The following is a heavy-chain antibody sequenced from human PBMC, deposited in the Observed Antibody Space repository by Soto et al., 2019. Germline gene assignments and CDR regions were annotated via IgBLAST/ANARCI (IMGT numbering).Heavy chain of an antibody. CDR2: ISYDGSDK. CDR1: GFTFSTYG. Sequence: GGSLRLSCAASGFTFSTYGMHWVRQAPGKGLEWVAIISYDGSDKDYADSVKGRFTISRDNSRNTLFLQMNSLRAEDTAVYYSARDYLKYCDSSGYYQSPANWGQETLVTVSS. V-gene: IGHV3-30*19. D-gene: IGHD3-22*01. CDR3: ARDYLKYCDSSGYYQSPAN. J-gene: IGHJ4*02.